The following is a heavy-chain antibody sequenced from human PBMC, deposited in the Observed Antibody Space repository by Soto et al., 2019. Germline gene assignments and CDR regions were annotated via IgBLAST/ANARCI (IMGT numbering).Heavy chain of an antibody. V-gene: IGHV4-39*07. CDR2: IYYSGST. D-gene: IGHD4-17*01. J-gene: IGHJ6*03. CDR3: ARFRYGQKDLYYYYYMDV. CDR1: GGSISSSSYY. Sequence: SETLSLTCTVSGGSISSSSYYWGWIRQPPGKGLEWIGSIYYSGSTYYNPSLKSRVTISVDTSKNQFSLKLSSVTAADTAVYYCARFRYGQKDLYYYYYMDVWGKGTTVTVSS.